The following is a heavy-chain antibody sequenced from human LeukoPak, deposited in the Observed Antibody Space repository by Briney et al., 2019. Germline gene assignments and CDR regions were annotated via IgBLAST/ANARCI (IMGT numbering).Heavy chain of an antibody. Sequence: PSETLSLTCTVSDDSISSFYWGWIRQPPGKGLEWIAYIHSVGYINYNPSLKSRVSMSIGTSKKQFSLKVTSVAATDTAVYYCARHITGSGSAFDLWGRGTLVTVSS. J-gene: IGHJ2*01. CDR2: IHSVGYI. CDR1: DDSISSFY. V-gene: IGHV4-59*08. CDR3: ARHITGSGSAFDL. D-gene: IGHD3-10*01.